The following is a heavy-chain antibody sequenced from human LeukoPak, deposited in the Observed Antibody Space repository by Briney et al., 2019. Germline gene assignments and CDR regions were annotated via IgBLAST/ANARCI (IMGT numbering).Heavy chain of an antibody. D-gene: IGHD3-9*01. V-gene: IGHV1-2*06. J-gene: IGHJ3*02. CDR3: ARGKRYFDWHTKGHSAFDI. CDR1: GYTFTGYY. Sequence: ASVKVSCKASGYTFTGYYMHWVRQAPGQGLEWMGRINPNSGGTNYAQKFQGRVTMTRDTSISTAYMELSRLRSDDTAVYYCARGKRYFDWHTKGHSAFDIWGQGTMVTVSS. CDR2: INPNSGGT.